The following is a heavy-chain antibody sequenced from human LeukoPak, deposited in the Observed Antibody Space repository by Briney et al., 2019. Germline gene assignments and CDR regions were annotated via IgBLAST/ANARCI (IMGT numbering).Heavy chain of an antibody. D-gene: IGHD3-10*01. CDR2: ISYDGSNK. CDR1: GFTFSSYA. J-gene: IGHJ4*02. Sequence: GRSLRLSCAASGFTFSSYAMHWVRQAPGKGLEWVAVISYDGSNKYYADSVKGRFTISRDNSKNTLYLQMNSLRAEDTAVYYCAREGTMVRGVIDYWGQGTLVTVSS. CDR3: AREGTMVRGVIDY. V-gene: IGHV3-30-3*01.